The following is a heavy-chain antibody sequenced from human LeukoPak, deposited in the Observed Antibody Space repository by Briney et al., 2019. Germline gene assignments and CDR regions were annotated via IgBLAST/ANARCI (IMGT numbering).Heavy chain of an antibody. CDR2: INPSGGST. CDR3: ATPGRSSGTQTLAY. D-gene: IGHD1-26*01. V-gene: IGHV1-46*01. Sequence: ASVKVSCKASGYTFTGYYMHWVRQAPGQGLEWMGIINPSGGSTSYAQKFQGRVTVTRDMSTSTVYMELSSLRSEDTAVYYCATPGRSSGTQTLAYWGQGTLVTVSS. J-gene: IGHJ4*02. CDR1: GYTFTGYY.